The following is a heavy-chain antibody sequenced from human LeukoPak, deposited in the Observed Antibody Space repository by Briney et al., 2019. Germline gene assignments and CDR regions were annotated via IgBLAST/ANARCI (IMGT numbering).Heavy chain of an antibody. J-gene: IGHJ4*02. Sequence: SVKVSCKASGGTFSSYAISWVRQAPGQGLEWMGGIIPIFGTANYAQKFQGRVTITADESTSTAYMELSSLRSEDTAVYYCARSATNYDSSGYYYYWGQGTLATVSS. CDR3: ARSATNYDSSGYYYY. CDR2: IIPIFGTA. D-gene: IGHD3-22*01. CDR1: GGTFSSYA. V-gene: IGHV1-69*01.